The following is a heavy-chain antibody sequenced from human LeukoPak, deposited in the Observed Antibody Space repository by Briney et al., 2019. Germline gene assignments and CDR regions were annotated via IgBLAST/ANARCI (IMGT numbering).Heavy chain of an antibody. D-gene: IGHD3-22*01. V-gene: IGHV3-30*04. CDR1: GFTFSSYA. CDR2: ISYDGSNK. J-gene: IGHJ4*02. Sequence: GGSLRLSCAASGFTFSSYAMHWVRQAPGKGLERVAVISYDGSNKYYADSVKGRFTISRDNSKNTLYLQMNSLRAEDTAVYYCARTASINYYDSSGYYFLYWGQGTLVTVSS. CDR3: ARTASINYYDSSGYYFLY.